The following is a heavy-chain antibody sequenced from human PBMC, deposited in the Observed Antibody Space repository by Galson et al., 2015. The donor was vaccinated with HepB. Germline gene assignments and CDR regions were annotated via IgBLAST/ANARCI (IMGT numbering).Heavy chain of an antibody. CDR1: GFTFSSYS. J-gene: IGHJ6*02. D-gene: IGHD3-3*01. CDR3: ASRPRTYYDFWSPKYGMDV. CDR2: ISSSSSTI. Sequence: SLRLSCAASGFTFSSYSMNWVRQAPGKGLEWVSYISSSSSTIYYADSVKGRFTISRDNAKNSLYLQMNSLRDEDTAVYYCASRPRTYYDFWSPKYGMDVWGQGTTVTVSS. V-gene: IGHV3-48*02.